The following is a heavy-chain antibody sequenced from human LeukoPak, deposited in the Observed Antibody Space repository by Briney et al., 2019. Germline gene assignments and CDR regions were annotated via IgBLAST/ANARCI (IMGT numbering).Heavy chain of an antibody. J-gene: IGHJ3*02. CDR2: IKLDGSEK. D-gene: IGHD3-9*01. Sequence: GGSLRLSCAASGFTFSTYWMSWVRQAPGVGLEWVATIKLDGSEKYYVDSVKGRFTISRDNAKNSLHLQMNSLGAEDTAVYYCARDRSDILTGYNDAFDIWGQGTMVTVSS. V-gene: IGHV3-7*01. CDR3: ARDRSDILTGYNDAFDI. CDR1: GFTFSTYW.